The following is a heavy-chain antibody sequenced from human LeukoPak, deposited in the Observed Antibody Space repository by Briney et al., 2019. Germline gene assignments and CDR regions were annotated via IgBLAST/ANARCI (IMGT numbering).Heavy chain of an antibody. V-gene: IGHV3-21*01. J-gene: IGHJ6*03. D-gene: IGHD3-10*01. CDR1: GFTFSSYS. CDR3: ARDVTSQSRFGESLNYYYYMDV. CDR2: ISSSSSYI. Sequence: GGSLRLSCAASGFTFSSYSMNWVRQAPGKGLEWVSSISSSSSYIYYADSVKGRFTISRDNAKNSLYLQMNSLRAEDTDVYYCARDVTSQSRFGESLNYYYYMDVWGKGTTVTVSS.